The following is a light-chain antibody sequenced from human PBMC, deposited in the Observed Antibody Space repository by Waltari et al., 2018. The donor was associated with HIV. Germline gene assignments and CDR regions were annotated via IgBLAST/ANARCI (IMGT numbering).Light chain of an antibody. Sequence: QLVLTQSPSASASLGASDKLTCTLSSGHSSYAIAWHQQQPEKAPRYLMRLNSDGSHTKGDGIPDRFSGSSSGAERYLIISSLQSEDEADYYCQTWGTGIHVVFGGGTKLTVL. CDR2: LNSDGSH. V-gene: IGLV4-69*01. CDR1: SGHSSYA. J-gene: IGLJ3*02. CDR3: QTWGTGIHVV.